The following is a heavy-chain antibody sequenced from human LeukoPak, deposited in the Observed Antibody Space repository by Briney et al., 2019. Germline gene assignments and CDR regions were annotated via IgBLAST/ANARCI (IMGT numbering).Heavy chain of an antibody. Sequence: PGGSLRLSCAASGFTFSSYWMHWVRQAPGKGLVWVSRTNTDGTTTTYADSVKDRFIISRDNAKNTLFLQMNSLRVEDTAVYYCARDLTGLFDSWGRGTLVSVSS. CDR1: GFTFSSYW. CDR2: TNTDGTTT. J-gene: IGHJ4*02. D-gene: IGHD3/OR15-3a*01. V-gene: IGHV3-74*01. CDR3: ARDLTGLFDS.